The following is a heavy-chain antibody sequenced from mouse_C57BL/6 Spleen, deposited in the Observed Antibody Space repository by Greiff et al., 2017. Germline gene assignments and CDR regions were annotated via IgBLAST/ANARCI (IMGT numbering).Heavy chain of an antibody. CDR1: GYSFTGYY. D-gene: IGHD4-1*01. Sequence: VQLKQSGPELVKPGASVKISCKASGYSFTGYYMNWVKQSPEKSLEWIGEINPSTGGTTYNQKFKAKATLTVDKSSSTAYMQLKSLTSEDSAVYYCARIWVYWDYAMDYWGQGTSVTVSS. CDR3: ARIWVYWDYAMDY. CDR2: INPSTGGT. J-gene: IGHJ4*01. V-gene: IGHV1-42*01.